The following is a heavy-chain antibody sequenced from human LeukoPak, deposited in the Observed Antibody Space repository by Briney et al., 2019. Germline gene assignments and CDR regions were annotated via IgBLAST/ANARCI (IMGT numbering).Heavy chain of an antibody. CDR2: IWYDGSNK. Sequence: GRSLRLSCAASGFTFSSYGMHWVRQAPGKGLEWVAVIWYDGSNKYYADSVKGRFTISRDNSKNTLYLQMHSLRAEDTAVYYCAKLGGQEIYNYYVGVWGQGTTVTVSS. CDR1: GFTFSSYG. J-gene: IGHJ6*03. D-gene: IGHD3-16*01. V-gene: IGHV3-33*06. CDR3: AKLGGQEIYNYYVGV.